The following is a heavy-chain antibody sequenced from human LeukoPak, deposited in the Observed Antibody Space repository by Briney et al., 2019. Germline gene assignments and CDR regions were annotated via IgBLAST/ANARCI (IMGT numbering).Heavy chain of an antibody. Sequence: GGSVKVSFKASGYTFTSYDINWVRQATGQGLEWMGWMNPNSGNTGYAQKFQGRVTMTRNTSISTAYTELSSLRSEDTAVHYCARARRGLAVPPSSHYYYMDVWGKGTTVTVSS. V-gene: IGHV1-8*01. CDR1: GYTFTSYD. CDR3: ARARRGLAVPPSSHYYYMDV. CDR2: MNPNSGNT. J-gene: IGHJ6*03. D-gene: IGHD6-19*01.